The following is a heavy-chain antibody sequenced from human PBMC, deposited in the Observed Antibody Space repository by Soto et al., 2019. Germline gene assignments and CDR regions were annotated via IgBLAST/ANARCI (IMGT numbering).Heavy chain of an antibody. V-gene: IGHV3-48*01. J-gene: IGHJ5*02. CDR3: ARGAYLNWFDP. CDR1: GFTFSSYS. Sequence: TGGSLRLSCAASGFTFSSYSMNWVRQAPGKGLEWVSSISSSSSTIYYADSVKGRFTISRDNAKNSLYLQMNSLRAEDTAVYYCARGAYLNWFDPWGQGTLVTVSS. CDR2: ISSSSSTI.